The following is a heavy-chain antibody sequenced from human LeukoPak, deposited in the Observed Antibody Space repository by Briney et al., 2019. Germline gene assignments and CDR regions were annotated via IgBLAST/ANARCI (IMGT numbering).Heavy chain of an antibody. Sequence: GGFVRLSCAASGFTLSCYWMSWVRQAPGKGLEWVANIKQDGSEKYYVDSVKGRFTISRDNAKNSLYLQMNSLRAEDTAVYYCARAAGRIAAAGNIYWGQGTLVTVSS. CDR1: GFTLSCYW. CDR2: IKQDGSEK. D-gene: IGHD6-13*01. V-gene: IGHV3-7*01. CDR3: ARAAGRIAAAGNIY. J-gene: IGHJ4*02.